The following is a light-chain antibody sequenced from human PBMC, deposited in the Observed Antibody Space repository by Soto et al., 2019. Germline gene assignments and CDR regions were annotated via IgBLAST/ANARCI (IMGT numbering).Light chain of an antibody. CDR2: DAS. CDR3: QQRSNWPRGT. V-gene: IGKV3D-20*02. CDR1: QSVSSSY. Sequence: EIVLTQSPGTLSLSPVERATLSCRASQSVSSSYLAWYQQKPGRAPRLLIYDASNRATGIPARFSGSGSGTDFTLTISSLEPEDFAVYYCQQRSNWPRGTFGQGTRLEIK. J-gene: IGKJ5*01.